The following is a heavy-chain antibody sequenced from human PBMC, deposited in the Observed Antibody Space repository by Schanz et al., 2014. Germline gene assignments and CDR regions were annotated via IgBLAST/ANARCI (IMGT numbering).Heavy chain of an antibody. J-gene: IGHJ4*02. CDR3: ARKVVATIGGYYDN. D-gene: IGHD5-12*01. CDR2: ISYDGSKK. CDR1: GFSVGNKY. Sequence: VQLVESGGGLVQPGGSLRLSCAASGFSVGNKYMNWVRQAPGKGLEWVGVISYDGSKKSYADSVKGRFTISRDNAENTLFLQMNSLRAEDTAVYYCARKVVATIGGYYDNWGQGTLVIVSS. V-gene: IGHV3-33*08.